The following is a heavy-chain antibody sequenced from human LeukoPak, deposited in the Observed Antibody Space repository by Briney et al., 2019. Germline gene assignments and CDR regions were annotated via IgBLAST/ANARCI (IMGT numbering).Heavy chain of an antibody. CDR2: IKQDGSEK. CDR3: ARGDTSWLTDC. D-gene: IGHD5-18*01. Sequence: PGGSLRLSCAASGFTFTSYAMSWVRQAPGKGLEWVANIKQDGSEKYYVDSVKGRFTISRDNAKNSLYLQMNSLRAEDTAVYYCARGDTSWLTDCWGQGTLVTVSS. V-gene: IGHV3-7*04. J-gene: IGHJ4*02. CDR1: GFTFTSYA.